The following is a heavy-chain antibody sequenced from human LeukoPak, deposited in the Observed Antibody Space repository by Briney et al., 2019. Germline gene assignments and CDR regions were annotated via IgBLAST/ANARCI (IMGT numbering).Heavy chain of an antibody. D-gene: IGHD4-17*01. Sequence: SETLSLTCTVSGGSISSYYWSWIRQPPGKGLECVGYIYSSGSTAYNPSLKSRLTISIDTSKNQFSLTLSSVSATDTAVYYCARHVYGKGMYVWGKGTTVTVSS. V-gene: IGHV4-59*08. CDR3: ARHVYGKGMYV. CDR1: GGSISSYY. CDR2: IYSSGST. J-gene: IGHJ6*04.